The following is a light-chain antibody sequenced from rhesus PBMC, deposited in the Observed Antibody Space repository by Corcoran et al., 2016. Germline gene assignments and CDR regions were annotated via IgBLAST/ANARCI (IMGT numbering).Light chain of an antibody. V-gene: IGKV1-74*01. CDR1: ENVNNY. Sequence: DIQMTQSPSSLSVSVGDRLTITCRASENVNNYLNWYQQKPGKAPKLLIYKASTLQSGVPSRFSGSGSGTDYTFTISSLQPEDVATYYCQHGYGTPFTFGPGTKLDIK. CDR2: KAS. J-gene: IGKJ3*01. CDR3: QHGYGTPFT.